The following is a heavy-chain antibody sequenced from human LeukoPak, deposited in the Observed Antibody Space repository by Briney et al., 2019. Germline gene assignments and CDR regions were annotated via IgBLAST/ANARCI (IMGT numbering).Heavy chain of an antibody. CDR1: GGSINNYY. V-gene: IGHV4-59*01. CDR3: ARGGDYGDLRYFDY. J-gene: IGHJ4*02. Sequence: SETLSLTCTVSGGSINNYYWSWIRQPPGKGLEWIGYIYYRGSTNYNPSLKSRVTFSGDTSKNQFSLKLNSVTAADTAVYYCARGGDYGDLRYFDYWGQGTLVTVSS. CDR2: IYYRGST. D-gene: IGHD4-17*01.